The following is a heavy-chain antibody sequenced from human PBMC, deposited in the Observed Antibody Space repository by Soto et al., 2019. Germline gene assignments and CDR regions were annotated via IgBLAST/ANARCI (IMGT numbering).Heavy chain of an antibody. D-gene: IGHD3-3*01. CDR3: AREIYDFWSGYYLDD. CDR1: GITFSTYR. J-gene: IGHJ4*02. CDR2: IKSDGTVT. Sequence: EVQLVESGGGLVQPGGSLRLSCVVSGITFSTYRMHWVRQAPGKGLVWVSHIKSDGTVTHYTDSVRGRFIISRDNAKNTLFLQMNSLRAEDTAVYYCAREIYDFWSGYYLDDWGQGTLVTVSS. V-gene: IGHV3-74*01.